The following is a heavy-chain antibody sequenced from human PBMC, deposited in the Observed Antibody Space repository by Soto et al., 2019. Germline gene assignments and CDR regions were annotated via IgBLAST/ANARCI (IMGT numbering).Heavy chain of an antibody. CDR1: GFTFSSYA. J-gene: IGHJ4*02. D-gene: IGHD3-3*01. Sequence: PGGSLRLSCAASGFTFSSYAMSWVRQAPGKGLEWVSAISGSGGSTYYADSVKGRFTISRDNSKNTLYLQMNSLRAEDTAVYYCAKLSYCYFWSGYFHFDYWGQGTLVTVSS. CDR3: AKLSYCYFWSGYFHFDY. V-gene: IGHV3-23*01. CDR2: ISGSGGST.